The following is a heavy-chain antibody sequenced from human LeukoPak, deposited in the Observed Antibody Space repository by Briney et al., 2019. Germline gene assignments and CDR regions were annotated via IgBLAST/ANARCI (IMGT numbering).Heavy chain of an antibody. Sequence: SETLSLTCTVSGGSISSYYWSWIRQPPRKGLEWIGYIYYSGSTNYNPSLKSRVTISVDTSKNQFSLKLSSVTAADTAVYYCARQSYYYDSSGSLIDYWGQGTLVTVSS. CDR2: IYYSGST. CDR3: ARQSYYYDSSGSLIDY. CDR1: GGSISSYY. V-gene: IGHV4-59*08. D-gene: IGHD3-22*01. J-gene: IGHJ4*02.